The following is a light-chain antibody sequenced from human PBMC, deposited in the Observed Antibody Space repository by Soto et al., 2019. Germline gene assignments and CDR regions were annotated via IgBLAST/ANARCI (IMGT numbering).Light chain of an antibody. CDR2: DAS. J-gene: IGKJ4*01. V-gene: IGKV3-11*01. CDR1: QSVSSY. CDR3: QQRSNWRPSLT. Sequence: EIVLTQSPATLSLSPGERATLSCRASQSVSSYLAWYQQKPGQAPRLLIYDASNRATGSPARFSGSGSGTDFTLTISSLEPEDFAVYYCQQRSNWRPSLTFGGGTKVEIK.